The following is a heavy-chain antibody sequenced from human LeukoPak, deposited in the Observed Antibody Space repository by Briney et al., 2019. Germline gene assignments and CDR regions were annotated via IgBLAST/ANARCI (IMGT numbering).Heavy chain of an antibody. CDR3: ARTHYGDYGGDWYFDL. V-gene: IGHV3-48*04. J-gene: IGHJ2*01. Sequence: GGSLRLSCAASGFTFSSYSMNWVRQAPGKGLEWVSYISSSSSTIYYADSVKGRFTISRDNAKKSLYLQMDSLRAEDTAVYYCARTHYGDYGGDWYFDLWGRGTLVTVSS. D-gene: IGHD4-17*01. CDR1: GFTFSSYS. CDR2: ISSSSSTI.